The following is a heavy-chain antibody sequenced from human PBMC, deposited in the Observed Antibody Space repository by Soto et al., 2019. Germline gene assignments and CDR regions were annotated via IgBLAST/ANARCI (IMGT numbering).Heavy chain of an antibody. CDR3: ASVLLGLPAAMAWFDP. CDR1: GYTFTSYA. D-gene: IGHD2-2*01. Sequence: QVQLVQSGSALKKPGASVKVSCKASGYTFTSYAMNWVRQAPGQGLERMGWINTNTGNPTYAQGFTGRFVFSLDTSVSTAYLQICSLKAEDTAVYYCASVLLGLPAAMAWFDPWCQGTLVTVSS. V-gene: IGHV7-4-1*01. J-gene: IGHJ5*02. CDR2: INTNTGNP.